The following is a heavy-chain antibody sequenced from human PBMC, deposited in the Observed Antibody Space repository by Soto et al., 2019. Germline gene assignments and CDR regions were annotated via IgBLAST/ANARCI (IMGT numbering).Heavy chain of an antibody. CDR2: IYSSGNT. D-gene: IGHD3-22*01. CDR1: GGSISSGDYY. Sequence: SETLSLTCTVSGGSISSGDYYWSWIRQPPGKGLEWIGYIYSSGNTYYSPSLKSRVTISLDTSKNLFSLKLSSVTAADTAVYYCARRAYYYDSSGYYGLGYYYYYGMDVWGQGTTVTVSS. CDR3: ARRAYYYDSSGYYGLGYYYYYGMDV. J-gene: IGHJ6*02. V-gene: IGHV4-30-4*01.